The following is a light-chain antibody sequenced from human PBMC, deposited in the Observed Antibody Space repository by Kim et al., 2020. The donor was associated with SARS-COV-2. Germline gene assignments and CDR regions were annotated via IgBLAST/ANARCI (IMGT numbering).Light chain of an antibody. CDR1: GCWQQ. J-gene: IGKJ5*01. CDR3: QEDNNRAGST. CDR2: GAS. V-gene: IGKV3-15*01. Sequence: GERGPLPRRARSGCWQQLAWYQDERGPASRLLIYGASTRATGLPGRFRGRGSGTDFTLTIDRLQSEDFAVYYCQEDNNRAGSTFGEGTRLEIK.